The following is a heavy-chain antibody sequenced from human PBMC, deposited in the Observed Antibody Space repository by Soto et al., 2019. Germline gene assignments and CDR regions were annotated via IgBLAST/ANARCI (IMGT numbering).Heavy chain of an antibody. CDR1: GGSFSTDY. CDR2: INPSGGT. Sequence: QVQLQQWGAGLLKPSETLSLTCAVYGGSFSTDYWSWIRQPPGKGLEWIGEINPSGGTNYNPSLKSRVTISVATSKNQFSLKLSSVTVADTAVYYCARVLAARASRDFDYWGQGTLVTVSS. V-gene: IGHV4-34*01. D-gene: IGHD6-6*01. J-gene: IGHJ4*02. CDR3: ARVLAARASRDFDY.